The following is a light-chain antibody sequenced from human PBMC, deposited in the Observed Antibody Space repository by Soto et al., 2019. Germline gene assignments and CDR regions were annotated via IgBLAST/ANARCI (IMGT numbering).Light chain of an antibody. Sequence: QSALTQPPSASGTPGLRVVISCSGSYSNVGVNAISWYQHLPGTAPRLLLHTDDQRPSGIPDRFSGSHSGTSASLAISRLQSEDEGHYYCASWDDDLNGPIFGGGTQLTVL. CDR3: ASWDDDLNGPI. CDR2: TDD. CDR1: YSNVGVNA. V-gene: IGLV1-44*01. J-gene: IGLJ2*01.